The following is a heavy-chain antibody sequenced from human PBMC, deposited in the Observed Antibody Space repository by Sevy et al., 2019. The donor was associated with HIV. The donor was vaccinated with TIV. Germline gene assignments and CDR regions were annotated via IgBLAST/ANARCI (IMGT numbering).Heavy chain of an antibody. CDR1: GFTFNIYA. CDR2: IGGGDT. V-gene: IGHV3-23*01. D-gene: IGHD2-21*01. Sequence: GGSLRLSCATSGFTFNIYAMSWVRQAPGKGLEWVSNIGGGDTNYADSVKGRFTISRDDSKSAVYLQMNSLRADDTAVYYCAKDGVSRNKLWDWFDPWGQGTLVTVSS. CDR3: AKDGVSRNKLWDWFDP. J-gene: IGHJ5*02.